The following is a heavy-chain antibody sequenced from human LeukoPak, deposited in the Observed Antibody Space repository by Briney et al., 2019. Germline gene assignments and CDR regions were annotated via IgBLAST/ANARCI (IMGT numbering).Heavy chain of an antibody. V-gene: IGHV3-30*04. Sequence: GSLRLSCAASGFTFNNYAMHWVRQAPGKGLEWVAVISYDGSNKYYADSARGRFTISRDNSKNALYLQMNSLRVEDTAVYYCARDWIQYSSSWYGGDYWGQGTLVTVSS. CDR2: ISYDGSNK. D-gene: IGHD6-13*01. J-gene: IGHJ4*02. CDR1: GFTFNNYA. CDR3: ARDWIQYSSSWYGGDY.